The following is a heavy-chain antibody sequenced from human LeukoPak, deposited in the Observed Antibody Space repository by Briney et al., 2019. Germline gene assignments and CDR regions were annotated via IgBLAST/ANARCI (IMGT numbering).Heavy chain of an antibody. CDR1: GGSISSSSYY. CDR3: ARDSSSWVSEGVLDY. D-gene: IGHD6-13*01. J-gene: IGHJ4*02. CDR2: IYTSGST. V-gene: IGHV4-61*02. Sequence: SETLSLTCTVSGGSISSSSYYWSWIRQPAGKGLEWIGRIYTSGSTNYNPSLKSRVTISVDTSKNQFSLKLSSVTAADTAVYYCARDSSSWVSEGVLDYWGQGTLVTVSS.